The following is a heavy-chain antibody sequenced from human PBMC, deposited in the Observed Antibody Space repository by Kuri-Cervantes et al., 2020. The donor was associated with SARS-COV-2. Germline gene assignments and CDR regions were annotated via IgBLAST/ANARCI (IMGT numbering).Heavy chain of an antibody. CDR2: ISSSSDTI. V-gene: IGHV3-48*02. CDR3: ARDVSHRITRGGFFSSGLTYYLDS. D-gene: IGHD3-3*01. Sequence: GGSLRLSCAGSGFSFSDYYMNWVRQAPGKGLEWISYISSSSDTIYYADSVKGRFTISRDNAKNSLFLQMNSLRDEDAAVYYCARDVSHRITRGGFFSSGLTYYLDSWGRGTLVTVSS. J-gene: IGHJ4*02. CDR1: GFSFSDYY.